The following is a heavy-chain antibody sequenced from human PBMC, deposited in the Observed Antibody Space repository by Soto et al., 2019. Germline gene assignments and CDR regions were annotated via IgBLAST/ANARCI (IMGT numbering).Heavy chain of an antibody. D-gene: IGHD2-15*01. CDR3: AKPAHCSGGSCYSVYFQH. Sequence: GGSLRLSCAASGFTVSSNYMSWVRQAPGKGLEWVSVIYSGGSTYYADSVKGRFTISRDNSKNTLYLQMNSLRAEDTAVYYCAKPAHCSGGSCYSVYFQHWGQGTLVTVSS. CDR2: IYSGGST. V-gene: IGHV3-53*01. CDR1: GFTVSSNY. J-gene: IGHJ1*01.